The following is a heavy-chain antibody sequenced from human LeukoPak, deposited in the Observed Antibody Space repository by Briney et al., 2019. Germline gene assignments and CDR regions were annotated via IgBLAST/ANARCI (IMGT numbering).Heavy chain of an antibody. V-gene: IGHV3-23*01. CDR3: AKGGYCSSTSCPFDY. CDR2: ISGSGGST. J-gene: IGHJ4*02. D-gene: IGHD2-2*01. CDR1: GFTFSSYA. Sequence: GGSLRLSCAASGFTFSSYAMSWVRQAPGKGLGWVSGISGSGGSTYYADSVKGRFTISRDNSKNMLYLQMNSLRAEDTAVYYCAKGGYCSSTSCPFDYWGQGTLVTVSS.